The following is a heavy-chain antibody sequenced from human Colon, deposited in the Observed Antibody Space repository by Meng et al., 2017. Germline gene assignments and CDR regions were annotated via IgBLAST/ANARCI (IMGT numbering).Heavy chain of an antibody. D-gene: IGHD3-22*01. V-gene: IGHV4-59*08. J-gene: IGHJ4*02. CDR1: GASMSRYY. CDR3: ARQSPDYYDSSGYYY. CDR2: IYYSGNS. Sequence: SETLSLTCTVSGASMSRYYWNWIRQSPGKGLEWIGYIYYSGNSHNNTSLKSRVTMSVDTSKNQFSLTLSSVTAADTAVYYCARQSPDYYDSSGYYYWGQGTLVTVSS.